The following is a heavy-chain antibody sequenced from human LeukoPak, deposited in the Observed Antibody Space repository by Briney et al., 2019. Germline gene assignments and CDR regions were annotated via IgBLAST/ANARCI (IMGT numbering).Heavy chain of an antibody. CDR3: AREYSSSSGWFDP. D-gene: IGHD6-6*01. J-gene: IGHJ5*02. Sequence: WASVKVSCKASGGTFSSYAISWVRQAPGQGLEWMGGIIPIFGTANYAQKFQGRVTITADESTSTAYMELSSLRSEDTAVYYCAREYSSSSGWFDPWGQGTLVTVSS. CDR2: IIPIFGTA. V-gene: IGHV1-69*01. CDR1: GGTFSSYA.